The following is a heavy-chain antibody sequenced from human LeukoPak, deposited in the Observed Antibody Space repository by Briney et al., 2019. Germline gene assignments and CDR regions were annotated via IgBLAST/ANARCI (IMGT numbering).Heavy chain of an antibody. CDR2: ISGYNGNT. V-gene: IGHV1-18*01. Sequence: GASVKVSCKASGYTFTSCGISWVRQAPGQGLDWMGWISGYNGNTNYAQNLQGRVTMTTDTSTSTAYMELRSLRSDDTAVYYCARSTSGRGGAFDYWGQGTLVTVSS. D-gene: IGHD6-19*01. CDR3: ARSTSGRGGAFDY. CDR1: GYTFTSCG. J-gene: IGHJ4*02.